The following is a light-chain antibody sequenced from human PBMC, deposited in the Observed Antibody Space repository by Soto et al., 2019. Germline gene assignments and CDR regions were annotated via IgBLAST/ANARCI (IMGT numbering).Light chain of an antibody. Sequence: DIVMTQSPLSLPVTPGEPASISCRSSQSLLHSNGYNYLDWYLQKPGQSPQLLIYLGSNWASGVPDRFSGSGSGTDFTLKISRVEAEDVGVYYCMQALQTPPTFGQGTKLEIK. CDR1: QSLLHSNGYNY. V-gene: IGKV2-28*01. CDR2: LGS. J-gene: IGKJ2*01. CDR3: MQALQTPPT.